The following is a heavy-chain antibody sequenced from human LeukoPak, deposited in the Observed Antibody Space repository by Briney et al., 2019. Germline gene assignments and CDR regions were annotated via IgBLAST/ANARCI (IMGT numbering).Heavy chain of an antibody. Sequence: GGSLTLSCAGSGFTFSRYWMSWVGPPPGRGVDGVANIKQDGSEKYYVDSVQDRFTISRDNAKKSLYLQVNSLRAEDTAVYDCARKGRWLQREGLDYWGQGTLVTVSS. J-gene: IGHJ4*02. CDR2: IKQDGSEK. D-gene: IGHD5-24*01. V-gene: IGHV3-7*03. CDR1: GFTFSRYW. CDR3: ARKGRWLQREGLDY.